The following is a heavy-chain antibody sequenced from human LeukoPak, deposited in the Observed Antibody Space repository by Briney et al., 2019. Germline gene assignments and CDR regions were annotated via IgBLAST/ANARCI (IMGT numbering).Heavy chain of an antibody. D-gene: IGHD5-18*01. CDR2: ISSSSSYI. V-gene: IGHV3-21*01. CDR3: AGGGGYSYGSPH. CDR1: GFTFSSYS. J-gene: IGHJ4*02. Sequence: GGSLRLSCAASGFTFSSYSMNWVRQAPGKGLEWVSSISSSSSYIYYADSVKGRFTISRDNAKNSLYLQMNSLRAEDTAVYYCAGGGGYSYGSPHWGQGTLVTVSS.